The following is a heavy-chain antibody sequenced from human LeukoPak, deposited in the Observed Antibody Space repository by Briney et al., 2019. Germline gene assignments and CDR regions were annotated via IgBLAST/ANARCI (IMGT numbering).Heavy chain of an antibody. J-gene: IGHJ4*02. D-gene: IGHD3-10*01. CDR1: GGTFSSYA. V-gene: IGHV1-69*05. CDR2: IIPIFGTA. Sequence: GASVKVSCQASGGTFSSYAISWVRQAPGQGLEWMGGIIPIFGTANYAQKFQGRVTITTDGSTSTAYMELSSLRSEDTAVYYCARETYYYGSGSYPHFDYWGQGTLVTVSS. CDR3: ARETYYYGSGSYPHFDY.